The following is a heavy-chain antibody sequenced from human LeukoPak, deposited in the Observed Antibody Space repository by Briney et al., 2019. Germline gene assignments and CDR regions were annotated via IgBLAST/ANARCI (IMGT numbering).Heavy chain of an antibody. CDR1: GFTFSNYW. CDR2: IKQDGSEK. J-gene: IGHJ6*02. D-gene: IGHD2-2*01. V-gene: IGHV3-7*01. CDR3: ARMGYCSSTSCPPLTRMDV. Sequence: GGSLRLSCAASGFTFSNYWMSWVRQAPGKGLEWVANIKQDGSEKYYVDSVKGRFTISRDNAKNSLYLQMNSLRAEDTAVYYCARMGYCSSTSCPPLTRMDVWGQGTTVTVS.